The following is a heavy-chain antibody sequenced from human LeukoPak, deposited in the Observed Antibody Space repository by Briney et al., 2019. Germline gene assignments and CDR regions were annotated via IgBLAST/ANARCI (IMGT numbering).Heavy chain of an antibody. CDR3: AELGITMIGGV. J-gene: IGHJ6*04. D-gene: IGHD3-10*02. CDR1: GFTFSSYW. Sequence: GGSLRLSCAASGFTFSSYWMHWVRQAPGKGLEWVSYISSSGSTIYYADSVKGRFTISRDNAKNSLQMNSLRAEDTAVYYCAELGITMIGGVWGKGTTVTISS. CDR2: ISSSGSTI. V-gene: IGHV3-48*04.